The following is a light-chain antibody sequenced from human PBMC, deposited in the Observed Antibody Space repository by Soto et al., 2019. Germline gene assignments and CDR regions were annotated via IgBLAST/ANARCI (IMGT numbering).Light chain of an antibody. CDR1: DSNIGARYH. CDR2: GNS. Sequence: QSVLTQPPSVSGAPGQRVTISCTGSDSNIGARYHVHWYQQLPGKAPRLIIYGNSNRPSGVPDRFSGPKSGSSASLAISGLQADDEATYYCQSYDSNLSGRVFGEGTQLTVL. V-gene: IGLV1-40*01. CDR3: QSYDSNLSGRV. J-gene: IGLJ3*02.